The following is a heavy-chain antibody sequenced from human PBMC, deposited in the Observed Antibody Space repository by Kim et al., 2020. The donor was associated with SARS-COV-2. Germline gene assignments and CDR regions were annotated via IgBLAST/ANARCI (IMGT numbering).Heavy chain of an antibody. CDR3: ARHQNYDFWSGYPSSHWFDP. V-gene: IGHV4-59*08. D-gene: IGHD3-3*01. J-gene: IGHJ5*02. CDR2: IYYSGST. CDR1: GGSISSYY. Sequence: SETLSLTCTVSGGSISSYYWSWIRQPPGKGLEWIGYIYYSGSTNYNPSLKSRVTISVDTSKNQFSLKLSSVTAADTAVYYCARHQNYDFWSGYPSSHWFDPWGQGTLVTVSS.